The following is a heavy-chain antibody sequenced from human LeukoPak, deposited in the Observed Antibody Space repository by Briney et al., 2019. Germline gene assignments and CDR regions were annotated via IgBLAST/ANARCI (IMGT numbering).Heavy chain of an antibody. V-gene: IGHV3-7*01. Sequence: GGSLRLSCAASGFTFSSYWMSWVRQAPGKGLEWVANIKQDGSEKYYVDSVKGRFTISRDNAKNSLYLQMNSLRAEDTAVYYCARGDSGYDWLPFDYWGQGTLVTVSS. J-gene: IGHJ4*02. D-gene: IGHD5-12*01. CDR2: IKQDGSEK. CDR3: ARGDSGYDWLPFDY. CDR1: GFTFSSYW.